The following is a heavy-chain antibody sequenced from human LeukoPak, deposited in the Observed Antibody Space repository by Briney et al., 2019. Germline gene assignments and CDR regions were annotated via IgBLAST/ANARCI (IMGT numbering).Heavy chain of an antibody. CDR2: ISSSGGST. J-gene: IGHJ5*02. V-gene: IGHV3-64D*06. CDR1: GFTFSTYA. CDR3: VKAVYYGSGSCPLFDP. Sequence: GGSLRLSCSASGFTFSTYAMHWVRQAPGKGLEYVSAISSSGGSTYYADSVKGRFTISRDNSKNTLYLQMSRLRAEDTAVYYCVKAVYYGSGSCPLFDPWGQGTLVTVSS. D-gene: IGHD3-10*01.